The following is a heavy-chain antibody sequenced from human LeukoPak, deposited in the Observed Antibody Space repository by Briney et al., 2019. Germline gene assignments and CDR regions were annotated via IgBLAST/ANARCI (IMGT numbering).Heavy chain of an antibody. CDR3: AKAISVGATTDAAD. J-gene: IGHJ4*02. Sequence: PGGSLRLSCAASGFTFSSYEMNWVRQAPGKGLEWVSYISSFSSTIYYADSMMGRFTISRDNAKNSLYLQMNSLRAEDTAVYYCAKAISVGATTDAADWGQGTLVTVSS. D-gene: IGHD1-26*01. V-gene: IGHV3-48*03. CDR2: ISSFSSTI. CDR1: GFTFSSYE.